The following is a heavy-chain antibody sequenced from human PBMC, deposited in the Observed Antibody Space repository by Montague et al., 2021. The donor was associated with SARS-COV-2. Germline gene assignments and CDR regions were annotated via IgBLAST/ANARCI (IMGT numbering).Heavy chain of an antibody. CDR3: ARDAHYYDSSGHFDY. D-gene: IGHD3-22*01. V-gene: IGHV4-59*13. CDR1: GGSISSYY. CDR2: IYYSGST. Sequence: SETLSLTCTVSGGSISSYYWSWIRQPPGKGLEWIGYIYYSGSTNYNPSLKSRFTISVDTSKNQFSLKLSPVTAADTAVYYCARDAHYYDSSGHFDYWGQGTLVTVSS. J-gene: IGHJ4*02.